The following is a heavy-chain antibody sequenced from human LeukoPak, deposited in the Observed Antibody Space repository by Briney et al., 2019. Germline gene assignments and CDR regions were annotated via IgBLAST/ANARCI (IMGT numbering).Heavy chain of an antibody. J-gene: IGHJ4*02. CDR2: IYSGGST. Sequence: GGSLRLSCAASGFTVSSNYMSWVRQAPGKGLEWVSVIYSGGSTYYADSVEGRFTISRDNSKNTLYLQMNSLRAEDTAVYYRARDGGYRDYFDYWGQGTLVTVSS. D-gene: IGHD3-16*01. V-gene: IGHV3-66*01. CDR3: ARDGGYRDYFDY. CDR1: GFTVSSNY.